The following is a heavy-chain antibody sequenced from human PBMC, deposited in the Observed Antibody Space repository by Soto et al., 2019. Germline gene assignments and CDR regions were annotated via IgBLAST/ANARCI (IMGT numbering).Heavy chain of an antibody. CDR3: ARSITMIVVLSDAFDI. CDR1: GYSFTSYW. V-gene: IGHV5-51*01. Sequence: GESLKISCKGSGYSFTSYWIGWVRQMPGKGLEWMGIIYPGDSDTRYSPSFQGQVTISADKSISTAYLQWSSLKASDTAMYYCARSITMIVVLSDAFDIWGQGTMVTVSS. J-gene: IGHJ3*02. D-gene: IGHD3-22*01. CDR2: IYPGDSDT.